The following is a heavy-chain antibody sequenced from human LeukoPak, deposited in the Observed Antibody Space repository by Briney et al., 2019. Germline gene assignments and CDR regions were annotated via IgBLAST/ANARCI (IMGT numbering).Heavy chain of an antibody. CDR3: ARELRVVWEYHWYFDL. D-gene: IGHD2-15*01. Sequence: SETLSLTCTVSNYSISSGYYWAWIRQSPGKGLEWIGSIYHGGSTYYNPSLRSRVIVSVDTSKNHFSLRMRSVTAADTAVYHCARELRVVWEYHWYFDLWGRGTLVTVSS. CDR1: NYSISSGYY. V-gene: IGHV4-38-2*02. CDR2: IYHGGST. J-gene: IGHJ2*01.